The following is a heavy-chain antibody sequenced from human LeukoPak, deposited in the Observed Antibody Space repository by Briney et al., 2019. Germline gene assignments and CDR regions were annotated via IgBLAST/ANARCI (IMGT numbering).Heavy chain of an antibody. V-gene: IGHV5-51*01. J-gene: IGHJ4*02. CDR2: IYPGDSDT. Sequence: GESLKISCKGSGYSFTSYWIGWVRQMPGKGLEWMGIIYPGDSDTRYSPSFQGQVTISADKSISTAYLQWSSLKASDTAMYYCARHPSDILTGYYREFDYWGQGTLVTVSS. CDR1: GYSFTSYW. CDR3: ARHPSDILTGYYREFDY. D-gene: IGHD3-9*01.